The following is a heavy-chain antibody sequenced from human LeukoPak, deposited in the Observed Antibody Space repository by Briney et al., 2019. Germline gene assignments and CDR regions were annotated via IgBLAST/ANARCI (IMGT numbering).Heavy chain of an antibody. CDR1: GFTFSSYG. Sequence: SGGSLRLSCAASGFTFSSYGMHWVRQAPGKGLEWVAVISYDGSNKYYADSVKGRFTISRDNSKNTLYLQMNSLRAEDTAVYYCARDHRGVRDYFDYWGQGTLVTVSS. D-gene: IGHD3-10*01. CDR2: ISYDGSNK. CDR3: ARDHRGVRDYFDY. J-gene: IGHJ4*02. V-gene: IGHV3-30*19.